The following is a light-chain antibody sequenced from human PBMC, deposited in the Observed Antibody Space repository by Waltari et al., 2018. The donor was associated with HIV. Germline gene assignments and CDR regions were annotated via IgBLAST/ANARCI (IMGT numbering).Light chain of an antibody. CDR1: SGHSYYA. V-gene: IGLV4-69*01. CDR3: QTWGTGIHVV. J-gene: IGLJ2*01. Sequence: QLVLTQSPSASASLGASVRLTCTLSSGHSYYAIALHQQQPGKGPRYLMKLNNDGSHTKGDGIPDRFSGSSSGAERYLTISSLQSEDEADYYCQTWGTGIHVVFGGGTKLSVL. CDR2: LNNDGSH.